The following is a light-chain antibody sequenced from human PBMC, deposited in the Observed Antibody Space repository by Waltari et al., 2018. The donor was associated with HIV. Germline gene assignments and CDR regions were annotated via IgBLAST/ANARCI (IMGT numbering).Light chain of an antibody. V-gene: IGKV1-NL1*01. Sequence: DIQMTQSPSSLSASVGDRVTITCRASQGINNALASYQQKPGTAPKLLIYGTSILERGVPSRFSGSGSGTDYSLTISSLQPEDFATYYCQQYSTTLMLTFGQGTKVEIK. CDR1: QGINNA. CDR3: QQYSTTLMLT. CDR2: GTS. J-gene: IGKJ1*01.